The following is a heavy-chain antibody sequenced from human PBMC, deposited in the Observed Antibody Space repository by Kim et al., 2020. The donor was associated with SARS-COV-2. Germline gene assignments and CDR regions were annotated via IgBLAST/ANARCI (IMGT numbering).Heavy chain of an antibody. CDR3: ARRGKSSSSNYYYYGMDV. CDR1: GYSFTSYW. CDR2: IYPGDSDT. J-gene: IGHJ6*02. D-gene: IGHD2-2*01. V-gene: IGHV5-51*01. Sequence: GESLKISCKGSGYSFTSYWIGWVRQMPGKGLEWMGIIYPGDSDTRYSPSFQGQVTISADKSISTAYLQWSSLKASDTAMYYCARRGKSSSSNYYYYGMDVWGQGTTVTVSS.